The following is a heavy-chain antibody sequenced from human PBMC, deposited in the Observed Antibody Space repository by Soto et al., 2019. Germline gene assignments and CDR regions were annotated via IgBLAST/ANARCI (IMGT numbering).Heavy chain of an antibody. V-gene: IGHV3-30*18. CDR2: ISYEGSNK. D-gene: IGHD3-16*01. J-gene: IGHJ4*02. CDR3: AKDVGTLSSPGHY. CDR1: GFTFSGYA. Sequence: PGGSLRLSCAASGFTFSGYAMHWVRQAPGRGLEWVAIISYEGSNKYYADSVKGRFTISRDNSKNTLYLQMNSLRAEDTAVYYCAKDVGTLSSPGHYWGQGTLVTVSS.